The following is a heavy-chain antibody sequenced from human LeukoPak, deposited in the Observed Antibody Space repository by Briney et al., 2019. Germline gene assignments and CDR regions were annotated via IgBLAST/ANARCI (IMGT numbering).Heavy chain of an antibody. CDR2: ISAYNGNT. Sequence: ASVKLCCNASGSTFTSYGISWVRHAPGQGLEWMGWISAYNGNTSYAQKLPGRVTMTTDSSTSTAYMELRSLRSDDSAVYYCARVPREVRGAGFDYWGQGTLVPVSS. V-gene: IGHV1-18*04. D-gene: IGHD3-10*01. CDR3: ARVPREVRGAGFDY. J-gene: IGHJ4*02. CDR1: GSTFTSYG.